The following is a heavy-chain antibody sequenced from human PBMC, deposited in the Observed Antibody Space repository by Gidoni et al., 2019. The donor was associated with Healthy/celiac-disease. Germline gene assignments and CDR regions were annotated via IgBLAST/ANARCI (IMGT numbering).Heavy chain of an antibody. D-gene: IGHD3-22*01. CDR1: GFTFSRYW. Sequence: EVQLVESGGGLVQPGGSLRLSCAASGFTFSRYWMSWVRQGPGKGLEWVANIKQDGSEKYYVDSVKGRFTISRDNAKNSLYLQMNSLRAEDTAVYYCARFHDSSGYYYDLILYYYYYGMDVWGQGTTVTVSS. CDR3: ARFHDSSGYYYDLILYYYYYGMDV. J-gene: IGHJ6*02. V-gene: IGHV3-7*01. CDR2: IKQDGSEK.